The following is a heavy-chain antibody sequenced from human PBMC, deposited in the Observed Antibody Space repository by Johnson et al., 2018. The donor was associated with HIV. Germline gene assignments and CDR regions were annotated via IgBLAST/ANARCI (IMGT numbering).Heavy chain of an antibody. CDR2: ISFDGNNK. V-gene: IGHV3-30*18. CDR3: AKDKFMFLENPVDAFDV. CDR1: GFTFRSYG. D-gene: IGHD3-3*01. J-gene: IGHJ3*01. Sequence: QGQLVESGGGVVQPGRSLRLSCAASGFTFRSYGMHWVRQAPGKGLEWVAVISFDGNNKYYADSVKGLFTISRDNSKNTLYLEMNSLRAEDTAMYYCAKDKFMFLENPVDAFDVWGQGTMVTFSS.